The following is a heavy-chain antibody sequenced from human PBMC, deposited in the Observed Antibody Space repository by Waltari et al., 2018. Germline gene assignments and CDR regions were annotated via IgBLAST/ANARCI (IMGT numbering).Heavy chain of an antibody. J-gene: IGHJ5*02. CDR2: ISWNSGSI. Sequence: EVQLVESGGGLVQPGRSLRLSCAASGFTFDDYAMHWVRQAPGKGLEWVSGISWNSGSIGYADSVKGRFTISRDNAKNSLYLQMNSLRAEDMALYYCAKDGGSSSWHWFDPWGQGTLVTVSS. V-gene: IGHV3-9*03. CDR1: GFTFDDYA. CDR3: AKDGGSSSWHWFDP. D-gene: IGHD6-13*01.